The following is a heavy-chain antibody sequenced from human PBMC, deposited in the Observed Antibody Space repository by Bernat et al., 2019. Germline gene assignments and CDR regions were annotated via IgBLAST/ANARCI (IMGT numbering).Heavy chain of an antibody. Sequence: EVQLVESGGGLVQPGGSLRLSCAASGFTVSSNYMSWVRQAPGKGLEWVSVIYSGGSTYYADSVKGRFTISRDNSKNTLYLQMNSLRAEDTAVYYCARTQYSGSYSYYYYGMDVWGQGTTVTVSS. J-gene: IGHJ6*02. CDR3: ARTQYSGSYSYYYYGMDV. CDR2: IYSGGST. V-gene: IGHV3-66*01. D-gene: IGHD1-26*01. CDR1: GFTVSSNY.